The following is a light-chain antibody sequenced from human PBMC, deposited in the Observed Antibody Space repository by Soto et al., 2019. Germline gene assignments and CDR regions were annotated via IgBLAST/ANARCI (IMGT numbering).Light chain of an antibody. Sequence: EIVLRQSPGTLSLSPGERATLSCRASQSVSSSYLAWYQQKPGQPPRLLIYAASSRATGIPDRFSAGGSGTDFTLTISRLEPEDFAVYYCQQYGCLFLSFGQGTRLEIK. CDR1: QSVSSSY. CDR2: AAS. J-gene: IGKJ5*01. V-gene: IGKV3-20*01. CDR3: QQYGCLFLS.